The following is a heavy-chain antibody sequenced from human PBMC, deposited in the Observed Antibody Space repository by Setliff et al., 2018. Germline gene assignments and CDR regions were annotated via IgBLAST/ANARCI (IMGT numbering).Heavy chain of an antibody. CDR2: INAGNGNT. J-gene: IGHJ3*02. Sequence: ASVKVSCKASGYTFTSYAMHWVRQAPGQRLEWMGWINAGNGNTKYSQKFQGRVTITRDASASTAYMELSSLRSEDTAVYYCAKGFWDYDFWSGYYSTDDDAFDIWGQGTMVTVSS. CDR3: AKGFWDYDFWSGYYSTDDDAFDI. D-gene: IGHD3-3*01. CDR1: GYTFTSYA. V-gene: IGHV1-3*01.